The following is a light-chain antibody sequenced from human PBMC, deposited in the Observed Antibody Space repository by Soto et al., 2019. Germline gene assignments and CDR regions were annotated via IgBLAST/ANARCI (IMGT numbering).Light chain of an antibody. CDR2: DAS. CDR3: QKRSAWPLT. V-gene: IGKV3-11*01. CDR1: QSVSSY. J-gene: IGKJ4*01. Sequence: EIVLTQSPTTLSLSPGESATLSCRASQSVSSYLAWYQQKPGQAPRLLIYDASNRATGIPARFSGSGSGTDFTLTISSLAPEDFAVYYCQKRSAWPLTFGGGTKVEIK.